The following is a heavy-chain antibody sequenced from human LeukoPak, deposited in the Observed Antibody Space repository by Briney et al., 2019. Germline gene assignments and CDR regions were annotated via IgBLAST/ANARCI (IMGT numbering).Heavy chain of an antibody. V-gene: IGHV4-34*01. J-gene: IGHJ4*02. D-gene: IGHD6-13*01. CDR1: GGSFSGYY. CDR3: ASEGRKQPDSGY. Sequence: SETLSLTCAVYGGSFSGYYWSWIRQPPGKGLEWIGSIYYSGSTYYNPSLKSRVTISVDTSKNQFSLKLSSVTAADTAVYYCASEGRKQPDSGYWGQGTLVTVSS. CDR2: IYYSGST.